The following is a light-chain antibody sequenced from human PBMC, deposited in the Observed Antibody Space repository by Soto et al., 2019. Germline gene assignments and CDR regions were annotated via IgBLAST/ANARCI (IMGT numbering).Light chain of an antibody. CDR2: KVS. V-gene: IGKV2-24*01. J-gene: IGKJ2*01. CDR3: MQATHYRPYT. Sequence: DIVLTQNPLSSPVTLGQPASISCRSSQSLVHSDGNTYLSWLHQRPGQPPRLLIYKVSNRFAGVPHRFSGSGAGTDFTLKISRVEAEDVGVYYCMQATHYRPYTFGQGTKLEIK. CDR1: QSLVHSDGNTY.